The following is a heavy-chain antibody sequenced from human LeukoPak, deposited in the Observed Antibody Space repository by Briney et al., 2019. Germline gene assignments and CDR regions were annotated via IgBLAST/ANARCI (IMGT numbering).Heavy chain of an antibody. V-gene: IGHV6-1*01. Sequence: SQTLSLTCAISVDSVSSNSAAWNWIRQSPSRGLEWLGRTYYRSKWYNDYAVSVKSRITINPDTSKNQFSLQLNSVTPEDTAVYYCARDGRRFGQYSHGYYFDYWGQGTLVTVSS. CDR1: VDSVSSNSAA. D-gene: IGHD5-18*01. CDR2: TYYRSKWYN. J-gene: IGHJ4*02. CDR3: ARDGRRFGQYSHGYYFDY.